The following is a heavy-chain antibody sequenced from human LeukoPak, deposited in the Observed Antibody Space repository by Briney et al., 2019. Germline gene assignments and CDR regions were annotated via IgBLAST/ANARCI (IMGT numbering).Heavy chain of an antibody. CDR3: ARCMSELDYGDYAYYYHMDV. CDR1: GDSLTSGSRY. J-gene: IGHJ6*04. D-gene: IGHD4-17*01. Sequence: SETLSLTCTVSGDSLTSGSRYWSWIRQPAGNGLEWIGHFYSSTRTTYNPSLESRVTISGDTAKNQFSLTLDSVTAADTAVYFCARCMSELDYGDYAYYYHMDVWGKGTTVTVSS. V-gene: IGHV4-61*09. CDR2: FYSSTRT.